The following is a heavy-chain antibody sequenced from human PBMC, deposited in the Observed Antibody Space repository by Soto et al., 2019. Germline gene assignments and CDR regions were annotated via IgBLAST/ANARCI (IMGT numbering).Heavy chain of an antibody. CDR2: IYYSGST. CDR1: GGSISNGGYY. CDR3: ARVPYASGSYYFDY. V-gene: IGHV4-31*03. D-gene: IGHD3-10*01. Sequence: SETLSLTCTVSGGSISNGGYYWSWIRQLPGKGLEWIGYIYYSGSTYYNPSLKSRVTISVDTSKSQFSLKLSSVTAADAALYYCARVPYASGSYYFDYWGQGTLVTVS. J-gene: IGHJ4*02.